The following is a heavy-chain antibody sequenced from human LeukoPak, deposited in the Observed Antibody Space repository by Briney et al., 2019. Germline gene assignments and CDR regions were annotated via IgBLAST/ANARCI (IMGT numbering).Heavy chain of an antibody. D-gene: IGHD4-17*01. CDR3: ARGNSTVWYFDY. CDR1: GFTVSSNY. CDR2: IYSGGST. Sequence: GGSLRLSCAASGFTVSSNYMSWVRQAPGKGLEWVSVIYSGGSTYHADSMKGRFTISRDNSKNTLYLQMNSLRAEDTAVYYCARGNSTVWYFDYWGQGTLVTVSS. V-gene: IGHV3-66*01. J-gene: IGHJ4*02.